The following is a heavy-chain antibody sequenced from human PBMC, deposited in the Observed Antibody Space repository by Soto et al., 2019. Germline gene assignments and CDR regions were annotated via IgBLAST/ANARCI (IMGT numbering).Heavy chain of an antibody. V-gene: IGHV1-18*01. Sequence: GASVKVSCKASGYTFTSYGISWVRQAPGQGLEWMGWISAYNGNTNYAQKLQGRVTMTTDTSTSTAYMELRSLRSDDTAVYYCARGGRFSMITFGGVIACDFDYWGQGTLVTVSS. J-gene: IGHJ4*02. CDR3: ARGGRFSMITFGGVIACDFDY. CDR1: GYTFTSYG. CDR2: ISAYNGNT. D-gene: IGHD3-16*02.